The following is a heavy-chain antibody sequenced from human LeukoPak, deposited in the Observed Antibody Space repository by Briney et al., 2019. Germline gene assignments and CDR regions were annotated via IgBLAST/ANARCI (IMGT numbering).Heavy chain of an antibody. CDR3: ARTASTVTTAIDY. D-gene: IGHD4-17*01. CDR2: IDYSGST. J-gene: IGHJ4*02. CDR1: GGSMDTYY. V-gene: IGHV4-59*01. Sequence: SETLSLTCTVSGGSMDTYYWSWIRQPPGKGLEWIGYIDYSGSTNYNPSLKSRVTISVDTSKNQFSLRLRYVTAADTAVYYCARTASTVTTAIDYWGQGTLVTVSS.